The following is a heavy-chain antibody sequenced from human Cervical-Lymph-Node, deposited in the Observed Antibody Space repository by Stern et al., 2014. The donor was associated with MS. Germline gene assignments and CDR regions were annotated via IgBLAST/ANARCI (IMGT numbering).Heavy chain of an antibody. Sequence: LQLVESGADVKKPGYSVKVSCKASGGNFSSYAINWVRTAPGQGLEWMGGIIPLFGTAHCAQQFQGRVTISADKSTSTVYMELYSLRSDDTAVYYCARDETGVAFDIWGQGTMVTVSS. V-gene: IGHV1-69*06. CDR3: ARDETGVAFDI. D-gene: IGHD7-27*01. CDR2: IIPLFGTA. CDR1: GGNFSSYA. J-gene: IGHJ3*02.